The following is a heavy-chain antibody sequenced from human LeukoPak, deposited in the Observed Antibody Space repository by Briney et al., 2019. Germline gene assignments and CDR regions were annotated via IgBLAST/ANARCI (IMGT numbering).Heavy chain of an antibody. CDR1: GFTFSSYG. Sequence: GRSLRLSCAASGFTFSSYGMHWVRQAPGKGLEWVAVISYDGSNKYYADSVEGRFAISRDNSKNTLYLQMNSLRAEDTAVYYCAKDHGTAAGTVDYWGQGTLVTVSS. D-gene: IGHD6-13*01. V-gene: IGHV3-30*18. CDR3: AKDHGTAAGTVDY. J-gene: IGHJ4*02. CDR2: ISYDGSNK.